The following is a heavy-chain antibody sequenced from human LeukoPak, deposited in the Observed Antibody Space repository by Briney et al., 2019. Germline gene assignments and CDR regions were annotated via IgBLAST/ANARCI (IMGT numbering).Heavy chain of an antibody. CDR3: ARVQPLSYAEDY. V-gene: IGHV3-30*04. D-gene: IGHD2-2*01. Sequence: PGGSLRLSCAASGFTFSSYAMHWVRQAPGKGLEWVAVISYDGSNKYYADSVKGRFTISRDNSRNTLYLQMNSLRAEDTAVYYCARVQPLSYAEDYWGQGTLVTVSS. J-gene: IGHJ4*02. CDR1: GFTFSSYA. CDR2: ISYDGSNK.